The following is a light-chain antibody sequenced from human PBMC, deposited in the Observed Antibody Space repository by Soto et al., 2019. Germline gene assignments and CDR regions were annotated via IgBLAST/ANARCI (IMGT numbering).Light chain of an antibody. V-gene: IGLV1-40*01. CDR1: SSNIGAGYD. CDR2: GNS. CDR3: QSSDSSLTGSV. J-gene: IGLJ3*02. Sequence: QSVLTQPPSVSGAPGQRVTISCIGSSSNIGAGYDVHWYQQLPGTAPKLLIYGNSNRPSGVPDRFSGSKSGTSASLAITGLQAEDEADYYGQSSDSSLTGSVFGGGTKVTVL.